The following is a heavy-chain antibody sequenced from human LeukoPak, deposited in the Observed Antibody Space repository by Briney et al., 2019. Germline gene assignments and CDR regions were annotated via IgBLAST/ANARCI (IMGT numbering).Heavy chain of an antibody. V-gene: IGHV1-8*03. CDR2: MNPNSGNT. Sequence: ASVKVSXKASGYTFTSYDINWVRQATGQGLEWMGWMNPNSGNTGYAQKFQGRVTITRNTSISTAYMELSSLRSEDTAVYYCARGRCSSTSCLDYYMDVWGKGTTVTVSS. J-gene: IGHJ6*03. CDR3: ARGRCSSTSCLDYYMDV. D-gene: IGHD2-2*01. CDR1: GYTFTSYD.